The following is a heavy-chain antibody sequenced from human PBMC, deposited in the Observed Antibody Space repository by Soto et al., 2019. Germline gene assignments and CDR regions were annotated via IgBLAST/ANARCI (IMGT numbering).Heavy chain of an antibody. CDR1: GGSISSYY. V-gene: IGHV4-59*01. CDR2: IYYSGST. CDR3: ARVMDTARGGIDY. Sequence: SETLSLTCTVSGGSISSYYWSWIRQPPGKGLEWIGYIYYSGSTNYNPSLKSRVTISVDTSKNQFSLKLSSVTAADTAVYYCARVMDTARGGIDYWGQGTLVTVYS. D-gene: IGHD5-18*01. J-gene: IGHJ4*02.